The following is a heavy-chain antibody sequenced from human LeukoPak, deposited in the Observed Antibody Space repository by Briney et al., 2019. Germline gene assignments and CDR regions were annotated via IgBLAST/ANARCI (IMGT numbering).Heavy chain of an antibody. Sequence: GSLRLSCAASGFTFRGYAMSWVRQAPGKGLEWVSVLYSDGNTKYADSVQGRFTISRDNSKNTLYLEMNSLSPDDTAVYYCARGVEPLAANTLAYWGQGTLVTVSS. V-gene: IGHV3-53*01. J-gene: IGHJ4*02. CDR3: ARGVEPLAANTLAY. CDR1: GFTFRGYA. CDR2: LYSDGNT. D-gene: IGHD1-14*01.